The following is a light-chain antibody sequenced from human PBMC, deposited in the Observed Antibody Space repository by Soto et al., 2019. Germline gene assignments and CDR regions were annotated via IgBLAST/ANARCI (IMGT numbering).Light chain of an antibody. CDR3: QQYGSSPLP. V-gene: IGKV3-20*01. J-gene: IGKJ4*01. Sequence: STPSAVTLSLSTEARAFLTWRASQSVSSSYLAWYQQKPGQAPRLLIYGASSRATGIPDRFSGSGSGTDFTLTISRLEPEDFAVYYCQQYGSSPLPFGGGTNVDIK. CDR1: QSVSSSY. CDR2: GAS.